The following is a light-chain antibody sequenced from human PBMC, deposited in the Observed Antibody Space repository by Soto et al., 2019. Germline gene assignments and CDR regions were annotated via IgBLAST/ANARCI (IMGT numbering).Light chain of an antibody. Sequence: EVVLTQSPAALSVSPGERATLSCWASQFISSNVAWYQHKPVQAPRLLIYGASTRATGIPARFSGSGSGAEFTLIISSLQSEDFAVYYCQQYNQWPRTFGQGTKLEI. CDR1: QFISSN. V-gene: IGKV3-15*01. CDR2: GAS. J-gene: IGKJ2*01. CDR3: QQYNQWPRT.